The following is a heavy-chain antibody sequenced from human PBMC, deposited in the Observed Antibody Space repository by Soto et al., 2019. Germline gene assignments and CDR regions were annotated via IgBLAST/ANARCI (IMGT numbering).Heavy chain of an antibody. J-gene: IGHJ4*02. CDR1: GFTFSSYG. CDR3: ARAGAKDTANY. Sequence: GGSLRLSCAASGFTFSSYGMHWVRQAPGKGLEWVAVIWYDGSNKYYADSVKGRFTISRDNSKNTLYLQMNSLRAEDTAVYYCARAGAKDTANYWGQGTLVTVSS. CDR2: IWYDGSNK. V-gene: IGHV3-33*01. D-gene: IGHD5-18*01.